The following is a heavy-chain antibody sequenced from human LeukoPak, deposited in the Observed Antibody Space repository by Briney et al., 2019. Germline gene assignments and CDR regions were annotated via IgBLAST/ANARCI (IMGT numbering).Heavy chain of an antibody. CDR2: IYYSGST. CDR3: ASSPDLVVPAAYY. J-gene: IGHJ4*02. D-gene: IGHD2-2*01. CDR1: GGSMNTYH. V-gene: IGHV4-59*01. Sequence: SETLSLTCTVSGGSMNTYHWSWVRQSSGKGLEWIGYIYYSGSTNYNPSLKSRVTISVDTSKNQFSLKLSSVTAADTAVYYCASSPDLVVPAAYYWGQGTLVTVSS.